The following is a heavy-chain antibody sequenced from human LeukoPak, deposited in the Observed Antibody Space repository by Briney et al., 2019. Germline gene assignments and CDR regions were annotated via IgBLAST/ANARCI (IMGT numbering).Heavy chain of an antibody. CDR3: ARVVVPAATDYYYMDV. CDR2: IVVGSGNT. J-gene: IGHJ6*03. V-gene: IGHV1-58*02. D-gene: IGHD2-2*01. Sequence: SVKVSCKASGFTFTSSAMQWVRQARGQRLEWIGWIVVGSGNTNYAQKFQERVTITRDMSTSTAYMELSSLRSEDTAVYYCARVVVPAATDYYYMDVWGKGTTVTVSS. CDR1: GFTFTSSA.